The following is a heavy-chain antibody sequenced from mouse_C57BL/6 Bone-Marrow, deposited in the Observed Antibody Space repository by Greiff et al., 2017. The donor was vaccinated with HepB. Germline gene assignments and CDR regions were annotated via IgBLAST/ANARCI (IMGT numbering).Heavy chain of an antibody. J-gene: IGHJ2*01. CDR3: ARRKNYFDY. CDR1: GYTFTDYY. V-gene: IGHV1-26*01. Sequence: VQLQQSGPELVKPGASVKISCKASGYTFTDYYMNWVKQSHGKSLEWIGDINPNNGGTSYNQKFKGTATLTVDKSSSTAYMELRSLTSEDSAVYYCARRKNYFDYWGQGTTLTVSS. CDR2: INPNNGGT.